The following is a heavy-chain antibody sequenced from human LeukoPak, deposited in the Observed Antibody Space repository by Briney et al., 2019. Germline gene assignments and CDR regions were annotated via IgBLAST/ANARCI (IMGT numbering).Heavy chain of an antibody. V-gene: IGHV3-20*01. CDR1: GFTFDDYG. CDR2: INWNGGST. CDR3: ARDLRSQYNWNYLPNWFDP. D-gene: IGHD1-7*01. J-gene: IGHJ5*02. Sequence: GGSLRLSCAASGFTFDDYGMSWVRQAPGKGLEWVSGINWNGGSTGYADSVKGRFTISRDNAKNSLYLQMNSLRAEDTALYHCARDLRSQYNWNYLPNWFDPWGQGTLVTVSS.